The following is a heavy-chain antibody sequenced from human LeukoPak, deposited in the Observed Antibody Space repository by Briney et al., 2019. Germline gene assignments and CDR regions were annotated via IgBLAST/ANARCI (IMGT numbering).Heavy chain of an antibody. CDR2: INHSGST. CDR1: GGSFSGYY. D-gene: IGHD3-10*01. Sequence: SETLSLTCAVYGGSFSGYYWSWIRQPPGKGLEWIGEINHSGSTNYNPSLKSRVTISVDTSKNQFSPKLSSVTAADTAVYYCARRGFTMVRGVPPYYYYYMDVWGKGTTVTVSS. J-gene: IGHJ6*03. CDR3: ARRGFTMVRGVPPYYYYYMDV. V-gene: IGHV4-34*01.